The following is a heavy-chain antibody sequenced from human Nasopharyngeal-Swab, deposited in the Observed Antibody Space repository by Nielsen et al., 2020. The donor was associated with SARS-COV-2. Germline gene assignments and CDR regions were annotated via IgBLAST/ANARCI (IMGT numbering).Heavy chain of an antibody. CDR3: ARGRATMIVVVITPYYYYGMDV. J-gene: IGHJ6*02. Sequence: SVQVSCKASGGTFSSYAISWVRQAPGQGLEWMGRIIPILGIAKYAQKFQGRVTMTRNTSISTAYMELSSLRSEDTAVYYCARGRATMIVVVITPYYYYGMDVWGQGTTVTVSS. CDR1: GGTFSSYA. D-gene: IGHD3-22*01. CDR2: IIPILGIA. V-gene: IGHV1-69*04.